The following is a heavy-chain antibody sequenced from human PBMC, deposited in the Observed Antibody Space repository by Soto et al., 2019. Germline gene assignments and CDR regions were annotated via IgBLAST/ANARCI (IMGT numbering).Heavy chain of an antibody. CDR2: ISYDGSNK. J-gene: IGHJ4*02. CDR3: ARVKYYYDSSGRIDY. CDR1: GFTFSSYA. D-gene: IGHD3-22*01. V-gene: IGHV3-30-3*01. Sequence: LRLSCAASGFTFSSYAMHWVRQAPGKGLEWVAVISYDGSNKYYADSVKGRFTISRDNSKNTLYLQMNSLRAEDTAVYYCARVKYYYDSSGRIDYWGQGTLVTVSS.